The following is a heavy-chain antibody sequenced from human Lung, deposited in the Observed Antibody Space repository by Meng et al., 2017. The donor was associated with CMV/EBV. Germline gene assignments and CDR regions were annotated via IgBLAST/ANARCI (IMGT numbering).Heavy chain of an antibody. V-gene: IGHV3-7*01. CDR1: GFNFNYAW. J-gene: IGHJ4*02. Sequence: GEXXKISCVASGFNFNYAWMTWVRQAPGKGLEWVANIKQDGSEKYYVDSVKGRFTISRDNAKNSLYLQMNSLRAEDTAVYYCARRQWRYYFDYWGQGTLVTVSS. CDR2: IKQDGSEK. CDR3: ARRQWRYYFDY. D-gene: IGHD6-19*01.